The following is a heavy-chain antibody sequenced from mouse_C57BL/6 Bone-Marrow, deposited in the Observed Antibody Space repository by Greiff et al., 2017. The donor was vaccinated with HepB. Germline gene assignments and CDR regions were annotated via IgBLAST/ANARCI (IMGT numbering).Heavy chain of an antibody. CDR3: AREEIYSPFAY. CDR2: IDPSDSYT. Sequence: QVQLKQPGAELVMPGASVKLSCKASGYTFTSYWMHWVKQRPGQGLEWIGEIDPSDSYTNYNQKFKGKSTLTVDKSSSTAYMQLSSLTSEDSAVYYCAREEIYSPFAYWGQGTLVTVSA. CDR1: GYTFTSYW. V-gene: IGHV1-69*01. J-gene: IGHJ3*01. D-gene: IGHD2-1*01.